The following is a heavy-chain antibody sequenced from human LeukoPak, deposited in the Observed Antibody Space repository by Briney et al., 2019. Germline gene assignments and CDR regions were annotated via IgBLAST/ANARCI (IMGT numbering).Heavy chain of an antibody. D-gene: IGHD3-22*01. CDR2: IYSGGST. CDR3: ARGATMMSGYYYGMDV. J-gene: IGHJ6*02. CDR1: GFTFSSYA. V-gene: IGHV3-53*01. Sequence: GGSLRLSCAASGFTFSSYAMSWVRQAPGKGLEWVSVIYSGGSTYYADSVKGRFTISRDNSKNTLYLQMNSLRAEDTAVYYCARGATMMSGYYYGMDVWGQGTTVTVSS.